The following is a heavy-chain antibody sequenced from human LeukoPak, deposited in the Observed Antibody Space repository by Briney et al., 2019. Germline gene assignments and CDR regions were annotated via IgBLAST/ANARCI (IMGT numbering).Heavy chain of an antibody. CDR3: AKGAGWYEY. D-gene: IGHD6-19*01. CDR1: GFTFSYYG. J-gene: IGHJ4*02. V-gene: IGHV3-30*02. CDR2: IRYDGNDK. Sequence: GGSLRLSCTASGFTFSYYGMHWVRQAPGKGLEWVSFIRYDGNDKFYADSVKGRFAISRDTSRNTLYLQMNSLRVEDTAVYYCAKGAGWYEYWGQGTLVTVSS.